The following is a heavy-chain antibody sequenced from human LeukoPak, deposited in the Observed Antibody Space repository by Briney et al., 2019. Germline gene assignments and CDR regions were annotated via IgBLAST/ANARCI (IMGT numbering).Heavy chain of an antibody. D-gene: IGHD4-11*01. CDR3: ARSVPDYTRFDY. CDR2: INHNGNVN. Sequence: GGSLRLSCAASGFTFSSYWMNWARQAPGKGLEWVASINHNGNVNYYVDSVKGRFTISRDNAKNSLYLQMSNLRAEDTALYYCARSVPDYTRFDYWGQGALVTVSP. V-gene: IGHV3-7*03. J-gene: IGHJ4*02. CDR1: GFTFSSYW.